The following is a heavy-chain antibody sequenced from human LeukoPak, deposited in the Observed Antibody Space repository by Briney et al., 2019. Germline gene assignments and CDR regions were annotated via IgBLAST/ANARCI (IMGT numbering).Heavy chain of an antibody. CDR2: IYHSGST. Sequence: SETLSLTCAVSGYSISSGYYWGWIRQPPGKGLEWIGSIYHSGSTYYKSSLKSRVTISVDTSKNQFSLKLSSVTAADTAVYYCARHYFRAAAGTYYFDYWGQGTLVTVSS. J-gene: IGHJ4*02. V-gene: IGHV4-38-2*01. D-gene: IGHD6-13*01. CDR3: ARHYFRAAAGTYYFDY. CDR1: GYSISSGYY.